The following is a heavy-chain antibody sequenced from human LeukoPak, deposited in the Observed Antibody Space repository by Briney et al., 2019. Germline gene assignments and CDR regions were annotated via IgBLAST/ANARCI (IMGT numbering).Heavy chain of an antibody. D-gene: IGHD6-13*01. J-gene: IGHJ4*02. V-gene: IGHV4-39*07. CDR3: ARASIISYSSPPSGYFDY. CDR2: IYYSGST. Sequence: SETPSLTCTVSGGSISSSSYYWGWIRQPPGKGLEWIGSIYYSGSTYYNPSLKSRVTISVDTSKNQFSLKLSSVTAADTAVYYCARASIISYSSPPSGYFDYWGQGTLVTVSS. CDR1: GGSISSSSYY.